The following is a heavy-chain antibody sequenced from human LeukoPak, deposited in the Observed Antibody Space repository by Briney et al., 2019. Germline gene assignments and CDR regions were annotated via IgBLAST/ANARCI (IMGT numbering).Heavy chain of an antibody. Sequence: GGSLRLSCAASGFTFSSYSMNWVRQAPRKGLEWVSSISSSSSYIYYADSVKGRFTISRDNAKNSLYLQMNSLRAEDTAVYYCARDSRAAAGSFDYWGQGTLVTVSS. J-gene: IGHJ4*02. CDR2: ISSSSSYI. CDR1: GFTFSSYS. V-gene: IGHV3-21*01. CDR3: ARDSRAAAGSFDY. D-gene: IGHD6-13*01.